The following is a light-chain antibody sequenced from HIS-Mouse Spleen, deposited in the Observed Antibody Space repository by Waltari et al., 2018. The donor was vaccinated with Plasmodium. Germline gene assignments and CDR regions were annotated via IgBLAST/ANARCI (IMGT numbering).Light chain of an antibody. V-gene: IGLV2-23*01. Sequence: QSALTQPASVSGSPGQSITISCTGTSSDVGSYNLVSWYPQHPGKAPQLMIYEGSKRPSGFSKRFAGAKSGNTASLTIAGLQAEDEADYYCCSYAGSSTYVFGTGTKVTVL. CDR3: CSYAGSSTYV. CDR1: SSDVGSYNL. CDR2: EGS. J-gene: IGLJ1*01.